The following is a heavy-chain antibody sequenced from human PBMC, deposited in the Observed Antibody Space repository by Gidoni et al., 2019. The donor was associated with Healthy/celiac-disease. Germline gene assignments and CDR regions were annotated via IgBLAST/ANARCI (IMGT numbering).Heavy chain of an antibody. Sequence: QVQLVQSGAEVKKPGASVKVSCKASGYTFTSYAMHWVRQAPGQSLGWMGWINAGNSNTKYSQKFQGRVTITRDTSASTAYMELSGLRSEDTAVYYCARDQGCYDSSGQPPLQLWGQGTLVTVSS. V-gene: IGHV1-3*01. J-gene: IGHJ4*02. CDR3: ARDQGCYDSSGQPPLQL. CDR2: INAGNSNT. D-gene: IGHD3-22*01. CDR1: GYTFTSYA.